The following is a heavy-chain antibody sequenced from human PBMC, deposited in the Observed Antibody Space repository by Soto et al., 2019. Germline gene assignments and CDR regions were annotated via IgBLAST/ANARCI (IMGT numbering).Heavy chain of an antibody. CDR3: ASRPPYSSSWYDWFDP. V-gene: IGHV3-30-3*01. Sequence: SLRLSCAASGFTFSSYAMHWVRQAPGKGLEWVAVISYDGSNKYYADSVKGRFTISRDNSKNTLYLQMNSLRAEDTAVYYCASRPPYSSSWYDWFDPWGQGTLVTVSS. CDR2: ISYDGSNK. D-gene: IGHD6-13*01. J-gene: IGHJ5*02. CDR1: GFTFSSYA.